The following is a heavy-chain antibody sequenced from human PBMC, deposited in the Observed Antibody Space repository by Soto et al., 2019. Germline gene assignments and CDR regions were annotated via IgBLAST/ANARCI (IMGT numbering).Heavy chain of an antibody. J-gene: IGHJ4*02. CDR1: GGSISTYY. D-gene: IGHD3-22*01. Sequence: QVQLQESGPGLVKPSETLSLTCTVSGGSISTYYWSWIRQPPGAGLEWIGYIYYSGYTNYHPSLKCRATNSVDTSKSQFSLKLSSVTAADTAIYYCARLTYYDSTGYFDYWGQGTLVTVSS. CDR2: IYYSGYT. V-gene: IGHV4-59*01. CDR3: ARLTYYDSTGYFDY.